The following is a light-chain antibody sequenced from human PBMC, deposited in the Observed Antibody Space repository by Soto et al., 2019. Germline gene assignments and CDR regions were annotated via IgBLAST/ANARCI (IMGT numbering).Light chain of an antibody. V-gene: IGKV3-15*01. Sequence: EIVMTQSPATLSVSPEERATLSCRASQSVSSNLAWYQQKPGQAPRLLIYGASTRATGIPARFSGSGSGTEFTLTISSLQSEDFAVYYCQQYTTFGPGTKVDIK. CDR2: GAS. J-gene: IGKJ3*01. CDR3: QQYTT. CDR1: QSVSSN.